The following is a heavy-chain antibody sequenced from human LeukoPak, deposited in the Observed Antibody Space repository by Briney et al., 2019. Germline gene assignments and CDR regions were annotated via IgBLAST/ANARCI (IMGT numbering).Heavy chain of an antibody. Sequence: PSETLSLTCTVSSGSIKSYYWGWVRQPPGKGLEWIGRIYTTGATQYNPSLKSRVTMSIDTSTNPFSLNLTSMTAADTAVYYCGRQGYTASYYFLDFWSQGTLVAVS. V-gene: IGHV4-4*07. CDR1: SGSIKSYY. D-gene: IGHD1-26*01. CDR3: GRQGYTASYYFLDF. J-gene: IGHJ4*02. CDR2: IYTTGAT.